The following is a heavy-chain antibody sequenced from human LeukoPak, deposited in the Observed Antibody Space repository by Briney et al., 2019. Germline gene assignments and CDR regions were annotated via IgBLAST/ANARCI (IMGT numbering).Heavy chain of an antibody. Sequence: PGGSQRLSCAASGFTYSNAWMSWVRQAPGKGLEWVANIKLDGTEKYYVDSVKGRFTISRDNAKNSLYLQMNSLRAEDTAVYYCASDRFYFGVWGQGTLVTVSS. CDR2: IKLDGTEK. V-gene: IGHV3-7*05. J-gene: IGHJ4*02. CDR3: ASDRFYFGV. CDR1: GFTYSNAW. D-gene: IGHD3-16*01.